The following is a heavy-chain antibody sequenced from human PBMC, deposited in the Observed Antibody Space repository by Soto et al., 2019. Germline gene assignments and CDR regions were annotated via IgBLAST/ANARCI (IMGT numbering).Heavy chain of an antibody. CDR3: ARGGIISDDKGGYYFGY. D-gene: IGHD2-15*01. Sequence: QVQLMQSGAEVKKPGASVKVSCKASGYTFSSYAMHWVRQAPGQRLEWMGWINAGNGNTKYSQKLQGRVTITRDTSASTADMELSSLRSEDTAVYYCARGGIISDDKGGYYFGYWDQGALVTVSS. CDR2: INAGNGNT. J-gene: IGHJ4*02. V-gene: IGHV1-3*01. CDR1: GYTFSSYA.